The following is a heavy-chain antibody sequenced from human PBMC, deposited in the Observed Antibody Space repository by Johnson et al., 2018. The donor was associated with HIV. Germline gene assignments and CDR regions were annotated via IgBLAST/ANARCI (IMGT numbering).Heavy chain of an antibody. Sequence: VQLVESGGDLVQPGRSLKLACAASGFNFDVYAMHWVRQVLGKGLEWVSTISWNSGTIRYAYSVKGRFTISRDNSKNTLYLQMNSLRAEDTAVYYCASVLAAAAMGAFDIWGQGTMVTVSS. J-gene: IGHJ3*02. CDR3: ASVLAAAAMGAFDI. CDR2: ISWNSGTI. D-gene: IGHD6-13*01. CDR1: GFNFDVYA. V-gene: IGHV3-9*01.